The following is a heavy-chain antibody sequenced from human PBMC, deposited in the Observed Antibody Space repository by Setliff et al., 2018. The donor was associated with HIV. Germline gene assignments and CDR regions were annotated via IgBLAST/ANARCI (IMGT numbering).Heavy chain of an antibody. CDR3: ARGYSNYGYQDY. J-gene: IGHJ4*02. CDR1: GGSFSGYY. CDR2: VYNSGIT. Sequence: SETLSLTCAVYGGSFSGYYWSWIRQPPGKGLEWIGSVYNSGITFKNPSLKSRVTISVDTSKNQFSLKLSSVTAADTAVYYCARGYSNYGYQDYWGQGTLVTVSS. V-gene: IGHV4-34*01. D-gene: IGHD4-4*01.